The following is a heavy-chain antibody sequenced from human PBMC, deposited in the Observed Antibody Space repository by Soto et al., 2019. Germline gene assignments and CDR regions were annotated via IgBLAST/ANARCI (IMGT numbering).Heavy chain of an antibody. D-gene: IGHD1-26*01. V-gene: IGHV4-59*01. J-gene: IGHJ6*03. CDR2: IYYSGST. CDR3: ARGGLEPYYYYYYYMDV. CDR1: GGSISSYY. Sequence: SETLSLTCTVSGGSISSYYWSWIRQPPGKGLEWIGYIYYSGSTNYNPSLKSRVTISVDTSKNQFSLKLSSVTAADTAVYYCARGGLEPYYYYYYYMDVWGKGTTVTVSS.